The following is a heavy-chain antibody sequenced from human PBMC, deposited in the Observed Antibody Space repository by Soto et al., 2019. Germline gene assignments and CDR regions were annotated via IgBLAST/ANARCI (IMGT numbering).Heavy chain of an antibody. Sequence: QVQLRESGPGLVKPSQTLSLTCTVSGAYMRNDYYYWGWVRQKAGKDLEWIGHMHHSGRAHYNPSLKGRVAISVDTSKTQFSLYLYSVTAADTALYFCARWVEVSLDYFDSWGQGTPVTVSS. CDR1: GAYMRNDYYY. CDR2: MHHSGRA. V-gene: IGHV4-31*03. CDR3: ARWVEVSLDYFDS. J-gene: IGHJ4*02.